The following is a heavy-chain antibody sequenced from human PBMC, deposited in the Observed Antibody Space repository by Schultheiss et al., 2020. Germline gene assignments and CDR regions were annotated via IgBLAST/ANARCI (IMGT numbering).Heavy chain of an antibody. CDR1: GFTFSSYA. J-gene: IGHJ6*02. Sequence: GGSLRLSCAASGFTFSSYAMHWVRQAPGKGLEWVSSISSSSSYIYYADSVKGRFTISRDNSKNTLYLQMNSLRAEDTAVYYCARCMTACLPGYYYYYGMDVWGQGTTVTVSS. V-gene: IGHV3-21*01. D-gene: IGHD1-14*01. CDR3: ARCMTACLPGYYYYYGMDV. CDR2: ISSSSSYI.